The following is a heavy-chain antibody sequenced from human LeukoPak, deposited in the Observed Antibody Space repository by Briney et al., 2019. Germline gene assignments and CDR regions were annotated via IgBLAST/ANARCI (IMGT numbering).Heavy chain of an antibody. Sequence: GGSLRLSCVASGITLSNYAVSWVRQAPEKGLDWVSVISGSAHKIRYADSVKGRFTISRDNSENIVYLQMNNLRVEDTAVYYCAGRPTGYSSGYIHWGQGTLVTVSS. CDR1: GITLSNYA. CDR3: AGRPTGYSSGYIH. V-gene: IGHV3-23*01. CDR2: ISGSAHKI. D-gene: IGHD5-18*01. J-gene: IGHJ4*02.